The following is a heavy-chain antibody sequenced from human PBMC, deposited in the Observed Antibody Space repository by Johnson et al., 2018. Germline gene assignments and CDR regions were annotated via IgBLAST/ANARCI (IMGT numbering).Heavy chain of an antibody. CDR1: GFTFSSYA. CDR3: AKDQADGVVITMDAFDI. V-gene: IGHV3-23*04. D-gene: IGHD3-3*01. Sequence: VQLVESGGGLVQPGGSLRLSCAASGFTFSSYAMSWVRQAPGKGLEWVSAISGSGGSTYYADSVKGRFTISRDNSKNTLYLQMNSLRAEDTAVYYCAKDQADGVVITMDAFDIWGQGTMVTVSS. CDR2: ISGSGGST. J-gene: IGHJ3*02.